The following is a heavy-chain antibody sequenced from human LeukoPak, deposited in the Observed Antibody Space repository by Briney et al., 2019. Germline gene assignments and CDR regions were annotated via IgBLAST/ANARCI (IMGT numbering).Heavy chain of an antibody. D-gene: IGHD1-26*01. CDR3: ARDSGFHGIVGATTDY. Sequence: ASVKVPCKASGYTFTSYYMHWVRQAPGQGLEWMGIINPSGGSTSYAQKFQGRVTMTRDTSTSTVYMELSSLRSEDTAVYYCARDSGFHGIVGATTDYWGQGTLVTVSS. V-gene: IGHV1-46*01. CDR1: GYTFTSYY. J-gene: IGHJ4*02. CDR2: INPSGGST.